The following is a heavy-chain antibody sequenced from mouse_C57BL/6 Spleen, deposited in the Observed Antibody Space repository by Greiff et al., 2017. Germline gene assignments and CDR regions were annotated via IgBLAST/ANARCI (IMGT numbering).Heavy chain of an antibody. Sequence: QVQLQQPGAELVKPGASVKLSCKASGYTFTSYWMHWVKQRPGQGLEWIGMIHPNSGSTNSNEKFKSKATLTVDKSSSTAYMQLSSLTSADSAVYYCAREGGYSPYAMDYWGQGTSVTVSS. V-gene: IGHV1-64*01. CDR3: AREGGYSPYAMDY. D-gene: IGHD2-12*01. CDR2: IHPNSGST. J-gene: IGHJ4*01. CDR1: GYTFTSYW.